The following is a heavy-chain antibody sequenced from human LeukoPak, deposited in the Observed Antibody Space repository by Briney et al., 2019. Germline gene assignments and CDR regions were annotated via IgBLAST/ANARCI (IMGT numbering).Heavy chain of an antibody. CDR2: IYYSGST. Sequence: SSETLSLTCTVSGGSISSSSYYWGWIRQPPGKGLEWIGSIYYSGSTYYNPSLKSRVTISVDTSKNQFSLKLSSVTAADTAVYYCARHVLAAAVLFDYWGQGTLVTVSS. V-gene: IGHV4-39*01. D-gene: IGHD6-13*01. J-gene: IGHJ4*02. CDR1: GGSISSSSYY. CDR3: ARHVLAAAVLFDY.